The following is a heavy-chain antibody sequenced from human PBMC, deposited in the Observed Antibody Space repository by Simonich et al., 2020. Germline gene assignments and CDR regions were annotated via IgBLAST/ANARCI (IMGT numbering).Heavy chain of an antibody. CDR2: VSVNNGNK. J-gene: IGHJ4*02. CDR1: GYTFTSYG. V-gene: IGHV1-18*01. Sequence: QVQLVQSGAEVKKPGASVKVSCKASGYTFTSYGISWVRQAPGQGLEWMVWVSVNNGNKKESQKLQGRVTMTTDTSTSTAYMELRSLRSDDTAVYYCARASRGTWWYYYFDYWGQGTLVTVSS. CDR3: ARASRGTWWYYYFDY. D-gene: IGHD2-15*01.